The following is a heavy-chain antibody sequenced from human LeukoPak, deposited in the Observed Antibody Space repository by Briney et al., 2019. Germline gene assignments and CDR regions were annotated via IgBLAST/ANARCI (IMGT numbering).Heavy chain of an antibody. CDR1: GFTFSSYS. D-gene: IGHD1-26*01. Sequence: PGGSLRLSCAASGFTFSSYSMNWARQAPGKGLEWVSSISSSSSYIYYADSVKGRFTISRDNAKNSLYLQMNSLRAEDTAVYYCARGIMGAQIDYWGQGTLVTVSS. CDR2: ISSSSSYI. CDR3: ARGIMGAQIDY. J-gene: IGHJ4*02. V-gene: IGHV3-21*01.